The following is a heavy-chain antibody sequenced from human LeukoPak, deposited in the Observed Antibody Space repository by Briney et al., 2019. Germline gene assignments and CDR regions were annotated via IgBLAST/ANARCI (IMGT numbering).Heavy chain of an antibody. J-gene: IGHJ4*02. CDR2: IYTSGST. V-gene: IGHV4-4*07. CDR3: ARDIKTVGGYYYDY. Sequence: SETLSLTCTVSGGSISSYYWSWIRQPAGKGLEWIGRIYTSGSTNYNPSLRSRVTMSVDTSKNQFSLKLSSVTAAATAVYYCARDIKTVGGYYYDYWGQGTLVTVSS. CDR1: GGSISSYY. D-gene: IGHD3-3*01.